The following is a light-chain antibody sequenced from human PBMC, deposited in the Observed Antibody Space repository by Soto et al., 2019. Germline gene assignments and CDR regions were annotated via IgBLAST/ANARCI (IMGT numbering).Light chain of an antibody. CDR3: QQYGSSSPWT. CDR1: QSISSW. V-gene: IGKV1-5*03. Sequence: DIQMTQSPSTLSASVGDRVTITCRASQSISSWLAWYQQKPGRAPKLLIYEASSLETGVPSRFIGSGSGTEFTLIISSLQPDDFASYYCQQYGSSSPWTFGQGTKVEIK. CDR2: EAS. J-gene: IGKJ1*01.